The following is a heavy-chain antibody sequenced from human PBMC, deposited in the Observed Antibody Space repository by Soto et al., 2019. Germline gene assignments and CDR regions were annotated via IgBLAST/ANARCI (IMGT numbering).Heavy chain of an antibody. V-gene: IGHV1-8*01. CDR1: GYTFTSYD. Sequence: QVQLVQSGAEVKKPGASVKVSCKDSGYTFTSYDINWVRQATGQGLEWMGWMNPNSGNTCYAQKFQGRVTMTRNTSISTAYMELSSLRSEDTAVYYCARAHYYDSSGYYPNFDYWGQGTLVTVSS. CDR2: MNPNSGNT. J-gene: IGHJ4*02. CDR3: ARAHYYDSSGYYPNFDY. D-gene: IGHD3-22*01.